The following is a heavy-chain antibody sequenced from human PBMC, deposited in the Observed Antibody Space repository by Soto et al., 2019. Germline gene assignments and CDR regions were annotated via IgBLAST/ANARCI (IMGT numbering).Heavy chain of an antibody. CDR2: IKQGGSEK. CDR3: ATLEMATIGGYYYGMDV. J-gene: IGHJ6*02. Sequence: GGSLRLSCAASGFTFSSYWMSWVRQAPGKGLEWVANIKQGGSEKYYVDSVKGRFTISRDNAKNSLYLQMNSLRAEDTAVYYCATLEMATIGGYYYGMDVWGQGTTVTVSS. D-gene: IGHD5-12*01. CDR1: GFTFSSYW. V-gene: IGHV3-7*01.